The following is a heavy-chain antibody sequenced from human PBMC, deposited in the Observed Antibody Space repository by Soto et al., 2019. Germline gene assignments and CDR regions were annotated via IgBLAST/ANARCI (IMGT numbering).Heavy chain of an antibody. CDR1: GGSFSGYY. V-gene: IGHV4-34*01. Sequence: QVQLQQWGAGLLKPSETLSLTCAVYGGSFSGYYWSWIRQPPGKGLEWIGEINPSGSTNYNPSLKSRVTISVDTSKNQFSLKLSSVTAADTAVYYCARRDYDYIWGSYRYGDAFDIWGQGTMVTVSS. J-gene: IGHJ3*02. D-gene: IGHD3-16*02. CDR2: INPSGST. CDR3: ARRDYDYIWGSYRYGDAFDI.